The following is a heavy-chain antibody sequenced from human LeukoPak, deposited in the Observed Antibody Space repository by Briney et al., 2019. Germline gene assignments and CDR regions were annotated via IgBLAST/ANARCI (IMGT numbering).Heavy chain of an antibody. D-gene: IGHD2-8*02. CDR2: IRGDGSST. V-gene: IGHV3-74*01. CDR3: VRDQLYCTGGTCYFEY. CDR1: GFIFSSYW. J-gene: IGHJ4*02. Sequence: SGGSLRLSCAASGFIFSSYWMHWVRQAPGKGLVWVSRIRGDGSSTTYADSVKGRFTISRDNAKNTLYLQMNSLRAEDTAVYFCVRDQLYCTGGTCYFEYWGQGTLVTVSS.